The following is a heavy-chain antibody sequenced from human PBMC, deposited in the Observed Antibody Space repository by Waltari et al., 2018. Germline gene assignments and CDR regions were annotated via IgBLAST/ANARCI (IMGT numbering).Heavy chain of an antibody. CDR3: TRDANVGAPPPIGY. Sequence: QLQLQESGPGLVKPSETLFLTCNVSGGSISDTSYFWGWVRQPPGKGLEWIGSISRRESALYKSSLTSRATISFDNAKNQLYLKLTSLMAADTATYYCTRDANVGAPPPIGYWGQGALVTVS. CDR1: GGSISDTSYF. D-gene: IGHD3-16*01. V-gene: IGHV4-39*07. CDR2: ISRRESA. J-gene: IGHJ4*02.